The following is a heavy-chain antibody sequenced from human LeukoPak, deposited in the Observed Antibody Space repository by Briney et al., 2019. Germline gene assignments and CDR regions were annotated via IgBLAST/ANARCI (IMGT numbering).Heavy chain of an antibody. CDR1: GFTFSNYW. V-gene: IGHV3-74*01. D-gene: IGHD3-16*01. CDR3: SRLSGVIGGSK. Sequence: GGSLTLACAASGFTFSNYWMHWVRQAPGKGLVWVSSIYIDGSVEYADSVKGRFTISRDNAKNTLSLKMNSLRGEDTAIYYCSRLSGVIGGSKWGQGTLVTVSS. J-gene: IGHJ4*02. CDR2: IYIDGSVE.